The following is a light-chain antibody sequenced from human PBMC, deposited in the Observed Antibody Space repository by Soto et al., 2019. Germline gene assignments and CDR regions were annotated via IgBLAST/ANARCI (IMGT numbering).Light chain of an antibody. Sequence: QYVLTQPASVSGSPGQSITISCTGTSSDVGASKYVSWYQHHPGKAPKLMIYEVSNRPSGVSNRFSGSKSGNTASLTISGLQAEDEADYYCSSYTSTITVLFGGGTKLTVL. J-gene: IGLJ2*01. CDR2: EVS. V-gene: IGLV2-14*01. CDR3: SSYTSTITVL. CDR1: SSDVGASKY.